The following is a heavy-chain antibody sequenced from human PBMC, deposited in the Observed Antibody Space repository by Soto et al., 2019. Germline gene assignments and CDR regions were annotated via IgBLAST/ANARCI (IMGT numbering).Heavy chain of an antibody. CDR2: IYYSGST. Sequence: SETLSLTCTVSGGSISSSSYYWGWIRQPPGKGLEWIGSIYYSGSTYYNPSLKSRVTISVDTSKNQFSLKLSSVTAADTAVYYCARAPPKILTGSYRRDCYYGMDVWGQGTTVTVSS. J-gene: IGHJ6*02. CDR3: ARAPPKILTGSYRRDCYYGMDV. D-gene: IGHD3-9*01. CDR1: GGSISSSSYY. V-gene: IGHV4-39*01.